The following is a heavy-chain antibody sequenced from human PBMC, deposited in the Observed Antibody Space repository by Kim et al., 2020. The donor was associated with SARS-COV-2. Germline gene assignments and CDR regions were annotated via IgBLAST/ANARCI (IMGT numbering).Heavy chain of an antibody. J-gene: IGHJ1*01. D-gene: IGHD4-17*01. CDR2: IKSKPDGGTT. Sequence: GGSLRLFCAGSGFTFSNAYMTWVRQAPGKGLEWLGRIKSKPDGGTTDYAAPVKGRFTISRDDSKNTLYLLMDRLKTEDTAVYYCTVDYGGGQRWGFWGQG. CDR3: TVDYGGGQRWGF. CDR1: GFTFSNAY. V-gene: IGHV3-15*01.